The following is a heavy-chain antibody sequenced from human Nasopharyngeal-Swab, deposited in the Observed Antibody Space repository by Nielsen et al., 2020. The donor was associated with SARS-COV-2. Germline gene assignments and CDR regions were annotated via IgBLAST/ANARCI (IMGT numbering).Heavy chain of an antibody. V-gene: IGHV3-64*02. Sequence: GESLKISCAASGFTFSDYDMHWVRQAPGKGLEHVSGISRDGRSIFFADSVRDRFTISRDNSKNPLYLQMGGLRAEDMAVYYCARAPYSGSYYGFDYWGQGTLVTVSS. CDR1: GFTFSDYD. CDR2: ISRDGRSI. J-gene: IGHJ4*02. CDR3: ARAPYSGSYYGFDY. D-gene: IGHD1-26*01.